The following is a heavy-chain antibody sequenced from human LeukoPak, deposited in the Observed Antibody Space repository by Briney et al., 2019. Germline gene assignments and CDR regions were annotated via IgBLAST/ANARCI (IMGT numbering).Heavy chain of an antibody. V-gene: IGHV1-69*01. CDR2: IIPIFGTA. D-gene: IGHD3-22*01. CDR3: ARDGTYYYDSSGYYGVDY. CDR1: GGTFSSYA. J-gene: IGHJ4*02. Sequence: SVKVSCXASGGTFSSYAISWVRQALGQGLEWMGGIIPIFGTANYAQKFQGRVTITADESTSTAYMELSSLRSEDTAVYYCARDGTYYYDSSGYYGVDYWGQGTLVTVSS.